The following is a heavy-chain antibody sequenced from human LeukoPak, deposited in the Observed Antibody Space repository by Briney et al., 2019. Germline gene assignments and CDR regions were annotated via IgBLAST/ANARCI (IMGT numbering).Heavy chain of an antibody. D-gene: IGHD1-20*01. CDR1: GASFSDYY. CDR2: INHSGST. J-gene: IGHJ5*02. Sequence: SETLSLTCAVYGASFSDYYWSWIRHPPGKGLEWVGEINHSGSTDYNPSLKSRVTISIDKSKNHFSLKLTSVTAADTAIYYCARDSYNWNVDAFDPWGQGTLVTASS. CDR3: ARDSYNWNVDAFDP. V-gene: IGHV4-34*01.